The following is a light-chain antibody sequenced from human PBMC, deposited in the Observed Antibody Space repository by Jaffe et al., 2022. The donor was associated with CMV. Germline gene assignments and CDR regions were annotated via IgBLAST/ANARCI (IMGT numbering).Light chain of an antibody. J-gene: IGLJ1*01. Sequence: SFELTQPPSVSVSPGQTASITCSGDTLGKRYAYWYQQKSGQSPVLVIYQDNKRPSGIPERFSGSSSGNTATLTISGTQAMDEADYYCQAWDSSTAVFGTGTEVTVL. CDR3: QAWDSSTAV. CDR1: TLGKRY. CDR2: QDN. V-gene: IGLV3-1*01.